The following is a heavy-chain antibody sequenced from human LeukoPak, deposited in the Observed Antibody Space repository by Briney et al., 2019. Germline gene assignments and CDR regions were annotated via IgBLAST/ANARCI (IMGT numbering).Heavy chain of an antibody. CDR3: ARDLGDSAY. D-gene: IGHD3-10*01. Sequence: SETLSLTCTFSGGSFSSGTFYWAWIRQPPGKGLEWIGSIHFSGGTYYNPSLKSRVTISVDTSKNQFSLKLNSVTAADTAVYYCARDLGDSAYWGQGTLVTVSS. CDR2: IHFSGGT. J-gene: IGHJ4*02. V-gene: IGHV4-39*07. CDR1: GGSFSSGTFY.